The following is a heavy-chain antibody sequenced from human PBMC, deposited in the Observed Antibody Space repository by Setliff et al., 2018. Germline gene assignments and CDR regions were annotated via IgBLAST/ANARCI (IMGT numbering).Heavy chain of an antibody. CDR1: GASITSGGFY. J-gene: IGHJ4*02. CDR3: ARHRRDSSGNYFVGLYYFDY. Sequence: PSETLSLTCSVSGASITSGGFYWTWIRQPAGKGLEWIGHISPSGSTTYNPSVKCRVTISLDTSKNHFSLRLSSLTAADTAVYYCARHRRDSSGNYFVGLYYFDYWGQGTPVTVSS. CDR2: ISPSGST. D-gene: IGHD3-22*01. V-gene: IGHV4-61*09.